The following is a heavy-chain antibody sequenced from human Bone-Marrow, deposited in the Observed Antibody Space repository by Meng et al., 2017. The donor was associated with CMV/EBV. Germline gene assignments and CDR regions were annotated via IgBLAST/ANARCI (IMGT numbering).Heavy chain of an antibody. J-gene: IGHJ4*02. D-gene: IGHD4-11*01. CDR3: ARSDDDYSPTDY. V-gene: IGHV1-69*05. CDR1: GFTFSSYA. CDR2: IIPIFGTA. Sequence: KLPCAASGFTFSSYAISWVRQAPGQGLEWMGGIIPIFGTANFAQKFQGRVTITTDESTSTAYMELSSLRSEDTAVYYCARSDDDYSPTDYWGQGTLVTVSS.